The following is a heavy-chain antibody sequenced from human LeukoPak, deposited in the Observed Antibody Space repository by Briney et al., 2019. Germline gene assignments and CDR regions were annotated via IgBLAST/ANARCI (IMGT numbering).Heavy chain of an antibody. V-gene: IGHV1-69*06. Sequence: SVKVSCKASGCTFTSYANSWVRHAPGPGHELMGGIIPIYGTTNNAHNFQDRLTITEYKSKSTAYMELSSLRSEDTAVYYWARVVGLTGYSSSWYSGYYYYMEVWGKGTTVTVSS. CDR1: GCTFTSYA. CDR3: ARVVGLTGYSSSWYSGYYYYMEV. J-gene: IGHJ6*03. CDR2: IIPIYGTT. D-gene: IGHD6-13*01.